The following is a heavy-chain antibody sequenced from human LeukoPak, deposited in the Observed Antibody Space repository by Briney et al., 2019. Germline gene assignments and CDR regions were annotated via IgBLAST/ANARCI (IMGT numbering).Heavy chain of an antibody. CDR3: ARSSYYYYDSSGQGPDY. V-gene: IGHV3-30-3*01. Sequence: PGGSLRLSCAASGFTFSSYAMHWVRQAPGKGLEWVAVISYDGSNKYYADSVKGRFTISRDNSKNTLYLQMNSLRAEDTAVHYCARSSYYYYDSSGQGPDYWGQGTLVTVSS. CDR1: GFTFSSYA. CDR2: ISYDGSNK. J-gene: IGHJ4*02. D-gene: IGHD3-22*01.